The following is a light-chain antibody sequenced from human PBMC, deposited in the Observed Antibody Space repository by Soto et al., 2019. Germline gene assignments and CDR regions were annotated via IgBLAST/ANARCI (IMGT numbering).Light chain of an antibody. CDR2: RNN. J-gene: IGLJ2*01. V-gene: IGLV1-47*01. Sequence: QSVLTQPPSASGTPGQRVTISCSGSSSNIGSNYVYWYQQLPGTAPKLLIYRNNQRPSGVPDRFSGSKSCTSASLAISGLRSEDDADYYCAAWDDGLSGLVFGGGTQLTVL. CDR3: AAWDDGLSGLV. CDR1: SSNIGSNY.